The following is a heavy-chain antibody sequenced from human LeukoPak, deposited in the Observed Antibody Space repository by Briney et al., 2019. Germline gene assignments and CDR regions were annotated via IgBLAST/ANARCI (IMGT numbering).Heavy chain of an antibody. CDR2: ISSSSSTI. CDR1: GFTLSSYS. CDR3: ARGAPRDYGMDV. V-gene: IGHV3-48*01. Sequence: GGSLRLSCTASGFTLSSYSINWVRQAPGKGLEWVSYISSSSSTIYYADSVKGRFTISRDNSKNTLYLQMNSLRAEDTAVYYCARGAPRDYGMDVWGQGTTVTVSS. J-gene: IGHJ6*02.